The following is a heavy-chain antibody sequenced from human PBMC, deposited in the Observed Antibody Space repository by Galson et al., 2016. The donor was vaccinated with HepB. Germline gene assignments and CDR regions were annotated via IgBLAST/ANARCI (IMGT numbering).Heavy chain of an antibody. J-gene: IGHJ5*02. CDR1: GFTVSNYY. CDR3: GRDVGP. Sequence: SLRLSCAASGFTVSNYYMSWVRQAPGKGLEWVSLIYSTGTTLYADSVKGRFTISRDSSKNTLYHQMNSLRAEDTAMYFCGRDVGPWGQGTLVTVSS. CDR2: IYSTGTT. D-gene: IGHD1-26*01. V-gene: IGHV3-53*01.